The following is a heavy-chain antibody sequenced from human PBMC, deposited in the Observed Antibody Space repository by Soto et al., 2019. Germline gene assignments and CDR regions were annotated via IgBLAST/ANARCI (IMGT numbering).Heavy chain of an antibody. D-gene: IGHD1-1*01. V-gene: IGHV1-2*02. CDR3: ARDFSPAEENWHDAYNWFDP. Sequence: ASVKVSCKASGYTFTGYHVQWVRQAPGQGLEWMGWINPNSGGTIYAERFQGRVTLTRDTSISTAYMELSSLRSDDTAVYYCARDFSPAEENWHDAYNWFDPWGPGPLVTVSS. J-gene: IGHJ5*02. CDR1: GYTFTGYH. CDR2: INPNSGGT.